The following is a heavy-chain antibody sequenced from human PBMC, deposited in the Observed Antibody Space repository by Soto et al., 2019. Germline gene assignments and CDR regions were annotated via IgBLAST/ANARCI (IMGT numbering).Heavy chain of an antibody. CDR1: GYTFTSYA. CDR3: ARDPLYCSGGSCYSLAFDY. V-gene: IGHV1-3*01. CDR2: INAGNGNT. Sequence: GASVKVSCKASGYTFTSYAMHWVRQAPGQRLEWMGWINAGNGNTKYSQKFQGRVTITRDTSASTAYMELSSLRSEDTAVYYCARDPLYCSGGSCYSLAFDYWGQGTLVTVSS. J-gene: IGHJ4*02. D-gene: IGHD2-15*01.